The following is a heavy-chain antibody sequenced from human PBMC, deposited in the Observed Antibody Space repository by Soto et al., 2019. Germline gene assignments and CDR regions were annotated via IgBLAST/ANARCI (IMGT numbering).Heavy chain of an antibody. CDR2: IKQDGSEK. CDR3: ARGDYHDSSGPFSDAFDV. CDR1: GFTFSTYW. J-gene: IGHJ3*01. Sequence: GGSLRLSCAASGFTFSTYWMSWVRQAPGKGLEWVANIKQDGSEKWYVDSVKGRFTISRDNAKKSLFLQMNSLRVEDTAVYYCARGDYHDSSGPFSDAFDVWGQGTMVTVSS. D-gene: IGHD3-22*01. V-gene: IGHV3-7*04.